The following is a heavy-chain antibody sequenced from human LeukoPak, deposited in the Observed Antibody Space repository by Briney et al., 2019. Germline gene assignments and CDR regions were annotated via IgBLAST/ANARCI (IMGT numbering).Heavy chain of an antibody. D-gene: IGHD2-2*03. CDR2: IIPIFGTA. CDR3: ARDCCGYCSSTSCRDY. J-gene: IGHJ4*02. CDR1: GGTFSSYA. Sequence: SVKVSCKASGGTFSSYAISWVRQAPGQGLDWIGGIIPIFGTANYAQKFQGRVTITADESTSTAYMELSSLRSEDTAVYYCARDCCGYCSSTSCRDYWGQGTLVTVSS. V-gene: IGHV1-69*13.